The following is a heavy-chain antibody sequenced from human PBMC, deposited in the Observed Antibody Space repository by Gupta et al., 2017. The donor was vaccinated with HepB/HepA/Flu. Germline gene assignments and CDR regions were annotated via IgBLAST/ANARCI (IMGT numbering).Heavy chain of an antibody. J-gene: IGHJ4*02. CDR1: GGSISTSKYY. CDR3: ARRDWSKIVDY. V-gene: IGHV4-39*01. D-gene: IGHD3-9*01. Sequence: QLQLQESGPGLVNPSETLSLTCTVSGGSISTSKYYWGWVRQSPGKGLEWIGNIFYSGNTYYNPSLKSRVTMSVDTSKNQFSLRLTSVTAADTAVYYCARRDWSKIVDYWGQGILVTVSS. CDR2: IFYSGNT.